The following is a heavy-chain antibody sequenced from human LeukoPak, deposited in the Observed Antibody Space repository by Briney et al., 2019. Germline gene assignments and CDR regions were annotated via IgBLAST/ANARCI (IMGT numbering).Heavy chain of an antibody. D-gene: IGHD2-21*02. CDR3: ARTGVTAIY. J-gene: IGHJ4*02. CDR2: IYYSGST. CDR1: GGSVSSGSYY. Sequence: SETLSLTCTVSGGSVSSGSYYWSWIRQPPGKGLEWIGYIYYSGSTNCNPSLKSRVTISVDTSKNQFSLKLSSVTAADTAVYYCARTGVTAIYWGQGTLVTVSS. V-gene: IGHV4-61*01.